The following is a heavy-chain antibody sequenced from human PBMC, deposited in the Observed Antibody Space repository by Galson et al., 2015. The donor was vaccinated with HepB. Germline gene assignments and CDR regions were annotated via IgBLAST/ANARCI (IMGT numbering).Heavy chain of an antibody. V-gene: IGHV3-30-3*01. J-gene: IGHJ4*02. CDR3: AIVNDYDFWGGYYSGRFDY. D-gene: IGHD3-3*01. CDR2: ISYDGSNK. Sequence: SLRLSCAASGFIFSTYTMNWVRQAPGKGLEWVSDISYDGSNKYYADSVKGRFTISRDNSKNTLYLQMNSLRAEDTAVYYCAIVNDYDFWGGYYSGRFDYWGQGTLVTVSS. CDR1: GFIFSTYT.